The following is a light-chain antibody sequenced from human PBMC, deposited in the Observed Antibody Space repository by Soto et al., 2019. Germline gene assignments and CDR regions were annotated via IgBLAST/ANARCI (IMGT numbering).Light chain of an antibody. CDR2: EDN. Sequence: NLMLTQPHSVSESPGKTVTIPCTRSSGSIASNYVQWYQQRPGSAPTTVIYEDNQRPSGVPDRFSGSIDSSSNSASLTISGLKTEDEADYYCQSYDSSNVVFGGGTKLTVL. CDR1: SGSIASNY. V-gene: IGLV6-57*04. CDR3: QSYDSSNVV. J-gene: IGLJ2*01.